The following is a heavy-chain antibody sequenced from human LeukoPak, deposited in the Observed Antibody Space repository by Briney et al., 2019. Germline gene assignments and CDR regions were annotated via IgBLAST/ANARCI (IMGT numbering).Heavy chain of an antibody. CDR2: IKSGGKT. V-gene: IGHV3-74*01. CDR3: ARAPSEIGGYYPEYFRH. D-gene: IGHD3-22*01. J-gene: IGHJ1*01. Sequence: GGSLRLSCAASGFTFSSYWMHWVRQAPGKGLVWVSRIKSGGKTNYADSVKGRFTISRDNAKNTVSLQMNSLRAEDTGVYYCARAPSEIGGYYPEYFRHWGQGTLVTVSS. CDR1: GFTFSSYW.